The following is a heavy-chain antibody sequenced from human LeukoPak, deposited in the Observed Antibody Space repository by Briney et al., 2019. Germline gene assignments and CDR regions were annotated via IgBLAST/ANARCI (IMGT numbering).Heavy chain of an antibody. CDR3: AKRYRSGYTCYSKSLDS. Sequence: PGGSLRLSCAASGFTFTTYGMHWVRQAPGKGLEWVASIRSDAINKYYADSVKGRFTISRDNSKNTLYLQMNSLRPEDTAVYFCAKRYRSGYTCYSKSLDSWGQGTPVTVSS. CDR1: GFTFTTYG. V-gene: IGHV3-30*02. CDR2: IRSDAINK. D-gene: IGHD2-15*01. J-gene: IGHJ4*02.